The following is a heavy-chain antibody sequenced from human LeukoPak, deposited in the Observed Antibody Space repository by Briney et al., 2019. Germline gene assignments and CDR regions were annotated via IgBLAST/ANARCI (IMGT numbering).Heavy chain of an antibody. CDR1: GFTFSSYS. V-gene: IGHV3-23*01. CDR3: AKDLSPGVY. J-gene: IGHJ4*02. CDR2: ISGSDGST. D-gene: IGHD2-8*01. Sequence: GGSLRLSCAASGFTFSSYSMSRVRQAPGKGLEWVSDISGSDGSTYYADSVKGRFTISRDNSKNTLYLQMNSLRAEDTAIYYCAKDLSPGVYWGQGTLVTVSS.